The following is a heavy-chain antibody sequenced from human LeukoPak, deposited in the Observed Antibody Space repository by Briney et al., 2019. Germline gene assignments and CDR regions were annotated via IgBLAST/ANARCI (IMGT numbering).Heavy chain of an antibody. CDR3: AKSIAARPGYYYYYMDV. V-gene: IGHV3-30*18. D-gene: IGHD6-6*01. CDR2: ISYDGSNK. CDR1: GFTFSSYG. J-gene: IGHJ6*03. Sequence: GGSLRLSCAASGFTFSSYGMHWVRQAPGKGLEWVAVISYDGSNKYYADSVKGRFTISRDNSKNTLYLQMNSLRAEDTAVYYCAKSIAARPGYYYYYMDVWGKGTTVTVSS.